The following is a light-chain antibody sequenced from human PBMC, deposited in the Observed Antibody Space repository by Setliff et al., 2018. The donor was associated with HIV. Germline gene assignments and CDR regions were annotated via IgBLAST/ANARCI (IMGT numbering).Light chain of an antibody. CDR2: GAS. J-gene: IGKJ4*01. Sequence: DIQLTQPPSFLSASVGDRVTLTCRASQDISSYLAWYQQKPGKAPRVLIYGASTLQSGVPSRFSGSGSETEYTLTISSLQPADFATYYCQQLHSYPLTFGGGTKV. V-gene: IGKV1-9*01. CDR1: QDISSY. CDR3: QQLHSYPLT.